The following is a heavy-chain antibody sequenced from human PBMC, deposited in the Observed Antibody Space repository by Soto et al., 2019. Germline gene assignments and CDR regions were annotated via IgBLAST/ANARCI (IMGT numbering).Heavy chain of an antibody. J-gene: IGHJ4*02. D-gene: IGHD3-10*01. Sequence: EVQLLESGGGLVQPGGSLRLSWAASGFTFIPYDMSWVRQAPGKGWEWVSGISGSGGKTDYADSVKGRFTISRDNSKNTLYLQMNSLRAEDTAVYYCAKRNLYGSGTHDYWGQGSLVTVSP. CDR1: GFTFIPYD. V-gene: IGHV3-23*01. CDR2: ISGSGGKT. CDR3: AKRNLYGSGTHDY.